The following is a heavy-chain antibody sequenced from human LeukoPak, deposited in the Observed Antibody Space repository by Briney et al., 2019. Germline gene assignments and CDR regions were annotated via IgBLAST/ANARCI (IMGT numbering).Heavy chain of an antibody. V-gene: IGHV3-15*01. J-gene: IGHJ4*02. CDR3: TTEGLTMVRGVIIHWYYFDY. CDR1: GFTFSNAW. CDR2: IKSKTDGGTT. Sequence: GGSLRLSCAASGFTFSNAWMSWVRQAPGKGLEWVGRIKSKTDGGTTDYAAPVKGRFTISRDYSKNTLYLQMNSLKTEDTAVYYCTTEGLTMVRGVIIHWYYFDYWGQGTLVTVSS. D-gene: IGHD3-10*01.